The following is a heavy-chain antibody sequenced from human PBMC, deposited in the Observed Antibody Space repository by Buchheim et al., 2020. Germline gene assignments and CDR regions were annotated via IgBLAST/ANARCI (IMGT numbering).Heavy chain of an antibody. J-gene: IGHJ4*02. CDR2: IKQDGSEK. D-gene: IGHD3-3*01. CDR1: GFTFSSYW. CDR3: ARDNAYYDFWSGYYNPTMIASDY. V-gene: IGHV3-7*01. Sequence: EVQLVESGGGLVQPGGSLRLSCAASGFTFSSYWMSWVRQAPGKGLEWVANIKQDGSEKYYVDSVKGRFTISRDNAKNSLYLQMNSLRAEDTAVYYCARDNAYYDFWSGYYNPTMIASDYWGQGTL.